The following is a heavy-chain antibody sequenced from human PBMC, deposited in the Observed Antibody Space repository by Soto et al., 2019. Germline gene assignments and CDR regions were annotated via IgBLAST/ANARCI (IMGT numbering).Heavy chain of an antibody. CDR3: ARDPFWNSISCGGNVMDV. V-gene: IGHV3-30-3*01. J-gene: IGHJ6*02. CDR1: VFTFGSYA. D-gene: IGHD2-2*01. CDR2: ISYDGSNK. Sequence: GVSLRLSCSASVFTFGSYAMHWVRQAPGKGMEWVAVISYDGSNKYYADSVKGRFTISRDNSKNTLYLQMNSLRAEDTAVYYCARDPFWNSISCGGNVMDVWGQG.